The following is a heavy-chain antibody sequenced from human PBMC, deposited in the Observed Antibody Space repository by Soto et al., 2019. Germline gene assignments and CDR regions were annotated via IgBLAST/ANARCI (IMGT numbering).Heavy chain of an antibody. CDR2: IKHDGSDK. CDR1: EFTFSGYW. Sequence: GGSLRLSCAASEFTFSGYWMNWVRQAPGKGLEWVASIKHDGSDKYYVDSVKGRFTISRDNAKNSLYLQMNSLRAEDTAVYYCARDRRRRTGNACGAFDLWGQGTKVTVSS. V-gene: IGHV3-7*01. D-gene: IGHD3-9*01. CDR3: ARDRRRRTGNACGAFDL. J-gene: IGHJ3*01.